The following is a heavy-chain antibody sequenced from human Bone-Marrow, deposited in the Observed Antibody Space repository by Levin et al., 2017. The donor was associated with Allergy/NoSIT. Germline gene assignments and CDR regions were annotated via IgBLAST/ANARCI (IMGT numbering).Heavy chain of an antibody. CDR1: GYTFTSYA. J-gene: IGHJ4*02. CDR2: INAGNGNT. V-gene: IGHV1-3*01. Sequence: ASVKVSCKASGYTFTSYAMHWVRQAPGQRLEWMGWINAGNGNTKYSQKFQGRVTITRDTSASTAYMELSSLRSEDTAVYYCARDKTVRFLEWLLPDYWGQGTLVTVSS. D-gene: IGHD3-3*01. CDR3: ARDKTVRFLEWLLPDY.